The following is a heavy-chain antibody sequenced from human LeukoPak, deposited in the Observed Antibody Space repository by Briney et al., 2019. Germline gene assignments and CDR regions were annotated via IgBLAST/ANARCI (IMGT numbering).Heavy chain of an antibody. CDR1: GYTFTNYG. Sequence: GASVKVSCKASGYTFTNYGVSWVRQAPGQGLEWMGWISAYNGYTNYAQKFQFRVTMTTDTSTSTAYMELRSLTSDDTAVYYCARDRGRDDFWSGPQWGYMDVWGKGTTVTVSS. V-gene: IGHV1-18*01. CDR3: ARDRGRDDFWSGPQWGYMDV. D-gene: IGHD3-3*01. CDR2: ISAYNGYT. J-gene: IGHJ6*03.